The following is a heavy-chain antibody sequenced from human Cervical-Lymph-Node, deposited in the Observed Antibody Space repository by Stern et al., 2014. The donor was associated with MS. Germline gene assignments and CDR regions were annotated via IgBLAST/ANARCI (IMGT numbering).Heavy chain of an antibody. CDR1: GFTFSSYG. J-gene: IGHJ6*02. Sequence: VHLVESGGGVVQPGRSLRLSCAASGFTFSSYGMNWVRQAPGKGLEWVAVIWYDGSNKYYADSVKGRFTISRDNSKNTLYLQMNSLRAEDTAVYYCAREATLRPNSDYSYYGMDVWGQGTTVTVSS. D-gene: IGHD4-23*01. V-gene: IGHV3-33*01. CDR3: AREATLRPNSDYSYYGMDV. CDR2: IWYDGSNK.